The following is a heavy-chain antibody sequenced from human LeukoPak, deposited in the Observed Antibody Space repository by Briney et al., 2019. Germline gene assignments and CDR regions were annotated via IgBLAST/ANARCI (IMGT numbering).Heavy chain of an antibody. CDR1: GFTFSSYW. CDR2: INSDGSST. CDR3: ARGYYDFWSGYYHYFDY. V-gene: IGHV3-74*01. Sequence: GGSLRLSCAASGFTFSSYWMHWVRQAPGKGLVWVSRINSDGSSTSYADSVKGRFTISRDNAKNTLYLQMNSLRAEDTAVYYCARGYYDFWSGYYHYFDYWGQGTLVTVSS. J-gene: IGHJ4*02. D-gene: IGHD3-3*01.